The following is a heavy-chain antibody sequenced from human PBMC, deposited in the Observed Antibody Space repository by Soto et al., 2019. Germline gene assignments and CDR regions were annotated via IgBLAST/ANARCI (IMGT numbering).Heavy chain of an antibody. V-gene: IGHV4-31*03. CDR1: GGSISSGGYY. J-gene: IGHJ4*02. D-gene: IGHD1-26*01. CDR3: ARWVGATSFDY. CDR2: IYYSGST. Sequence: QVQLQESGPGLVKPSQTLSLTCTVSGGSISSGGYYGSWIRQHPGKGLEWIGYIYYSGSTYYNPSLKSRVTISVDTSKNQYSLKLSSVTVADTAVYYCARWVGATSFDYWGQGTLVTVSS.